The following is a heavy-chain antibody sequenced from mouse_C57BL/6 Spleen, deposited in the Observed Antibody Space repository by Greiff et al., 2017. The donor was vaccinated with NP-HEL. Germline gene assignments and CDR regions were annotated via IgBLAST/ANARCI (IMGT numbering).Heavy chain of an antibody. D-gene: IGHD2-4*01. CDR2: ISSGGDYI. V-gene: IGHV5-9-1*02. CDR3: TSYDYDEGYAMDY. CDR1: GFTFSSYA. J-gene: IGHJ4*01. Sequence: EVQGVESGEGLVKPGGSLKLSCAASGFTFSSYAMSWVRQTPEKRLEWVAYISSGGDYIYYADTVKGRFTISRDIARNTLYLQMSSLKSEDTAMYYCTSYDYDEGYAMDYWGQGTSVTVSS.